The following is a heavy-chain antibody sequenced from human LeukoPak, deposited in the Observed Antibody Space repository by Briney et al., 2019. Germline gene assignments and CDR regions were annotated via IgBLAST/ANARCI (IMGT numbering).Heavy chain of an antibody. D-gene: IGHD3-10*01. CDR3: AKDLLIRGLITTFDY. CDR1: GFSFSVYW. Sequence: GGSLRLSCAASGFSFSVYWMHWVRQAPGKGPVWVSRIKTDGSITDYADFVKGRFTISRDNAKNSLYLQMNSLIPEDTAFYYCAKDLLIRGLITTFDYWGQGTLVTVSS. J-gene: IGHJ4*02. V-gene: IGHV3-74*01. CDR2: IKTDGSIT.